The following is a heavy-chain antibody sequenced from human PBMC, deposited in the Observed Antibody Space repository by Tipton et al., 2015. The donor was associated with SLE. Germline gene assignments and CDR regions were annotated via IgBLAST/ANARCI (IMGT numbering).Heavy chain of an antibody. V-gene: IGHV5-51*03. CDR3: ARLWSYCSSSSCYDY. Sequence: QLVQSGAEVKKPGESLKISCKGSGYSFTSYWIGWVRQMPGKGLEWMGIIYPGDSDTRYSPAFQGQVTISADKSISTAYLQWSSLKASDTAMYYCARLWSYCSSSSCYDYWGQGTLVTVSS. J-gene: IGHJ4*02. CDR1: GYSFTSYW. D-gene: IGHD2-2*01. CDR2: IYPGDSDT.